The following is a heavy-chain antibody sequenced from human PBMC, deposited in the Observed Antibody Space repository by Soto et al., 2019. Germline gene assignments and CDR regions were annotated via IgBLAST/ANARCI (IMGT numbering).Heavy chain of an antibody. Sequence: GGSLRLSCAASGFTFSNAWMSWVRQAPGKGLEWVGRIKSKTDGGTTDYAAPVKGRFTISRDDSKNTLYLQMNSLKTEDTAVYYCTTDTRDHSSSWYYYWFDPWGQGTLVTVSS. V-gene: IGHV3-15*01. D-gene: IGHD6-13*01. CDR1: GFTFSNAW. CDR3: TTDTRDHSSSWYYYWFDP. CDR2: IKSKTDGGTT. J-gene: IGHJ5*02.